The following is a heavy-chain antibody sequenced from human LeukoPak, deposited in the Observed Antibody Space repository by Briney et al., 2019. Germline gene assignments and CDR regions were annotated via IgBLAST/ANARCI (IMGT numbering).Heavy chain of an antibody. J-gene: IGHJ5*02. D-gene: IGHD3-16*02. Sequence: PSETLSLTCTVSGGFISGYYWNWIRQSPGKGREWIGYIFYTGDTDYNPSLRSRVTMSVDRSNNRFSLQLASVTTADSAFYYCARAYRLPSPRGFDPWGPGILVTVSS. V-gene: IGHV4-59*01. CDR3: ARAYRLPSPRGFDP. CDR1: GGFISGYY. CDR2: IFYTGDT.